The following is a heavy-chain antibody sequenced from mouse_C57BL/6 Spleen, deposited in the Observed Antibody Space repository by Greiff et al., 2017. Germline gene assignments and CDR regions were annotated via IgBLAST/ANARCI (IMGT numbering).Heavy chain of an antibody. CDR3: AIYYGYGGGFAY. CDR2: IYIGNGST. D-gene: IGHD2-2*01. V-gene: IGHV1-58*01. J-gene: IGHJ3*01. CDR1: GYTFTSYG. Sequence: VQLQQSGAELVRPGSSVKMSCKTSGYTFTSYGINWVKQRPGQGLEWIGYIYIGNGSTKYNEKFKGKATLTSDTPSSTAYMQLRSRTSEDSAIDFCAIYYGYGGGFAYWGQGTLVTVSA.